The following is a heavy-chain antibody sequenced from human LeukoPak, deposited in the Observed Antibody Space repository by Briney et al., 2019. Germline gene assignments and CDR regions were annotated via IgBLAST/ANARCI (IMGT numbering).Heavy chain of an antibody. V-gene: IGHV1-2*02. J-gene: IGHJ4*02. CDR1: GYTFTGYY. D-gene: IGHD3-16*01. Sequence: GASAKVSCKASGYTFTGYYLHWVRQAPGQGLEWMGWIHPNSGVTDYAQKFQGRVTVTRDTSISTAYMELSSLRTDDTAVYYCARLRGAYEPFDYWGQGTLVTVSS. CDR3: ARLRGAYEPFDY. CDR2: IHPNSGVT.